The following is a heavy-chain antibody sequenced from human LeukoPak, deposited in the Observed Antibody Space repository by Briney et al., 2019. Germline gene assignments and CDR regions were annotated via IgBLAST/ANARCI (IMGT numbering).Heavy chain of an antibody. CDR1: GGSISSHY. CDR3: ARALFQSTYYDFWSGDYTGGVYYMDV. V-gene: IGHV4-59*11. Sequence: PSETLSLTCTVSGGSISSHYWSWIRQPPGKGLEWIGYIYYSGSTNYNPSLKSRVTISVDTSKNQFSLKLSSVTAADTTVYYCARALFQSTYYDFWSGDYTGGVYYMDVWGKGTTVTVSS. D-gene: IGHD3-3*01. J-gene: IGHJ6*03. CDR2: IYYSGST.